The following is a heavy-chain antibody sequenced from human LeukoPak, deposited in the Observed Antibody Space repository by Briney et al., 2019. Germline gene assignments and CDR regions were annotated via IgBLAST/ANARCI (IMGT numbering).Heavy chain of an antibody. CDR1: GYTFTSYG. CDR2: ISAYNGNT. CDR3: ARWVVPAATVYYYYGMDV. J-gene: IGHJ6*02. D-gene: IGHD2-2*01. V-gene: IGHV1-18*01. Sequence: GASVKVSCKASGYTFTSYGISWVRQAPGQGLEWMGWISAYNGNTNYAQKLQGRVTITADESTSTAYMELSSLRSEDTAVYYCARWVVPAATVYYYYGMDVWGQGTTVTVSS.